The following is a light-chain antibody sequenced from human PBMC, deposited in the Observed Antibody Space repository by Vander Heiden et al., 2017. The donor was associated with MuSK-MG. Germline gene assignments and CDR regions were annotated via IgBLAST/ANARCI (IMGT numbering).Light chain of an antibody. V-gene: IGKV3-11*01. CDR2: DAS. CDR1: QSVSSY. Sequence: EIVLTQSPATLSLSPGERATLSCRASQSVSSYLAWYQQKPGQAPRLLIYDASNRATGIPARFSGSGYGTDFTLTISSLEPEDSAVYYCQQRSNWPRITFGQGTLLEIK. CDR3: QQRSNWPRIT. J-gene: IGKJ5*01.